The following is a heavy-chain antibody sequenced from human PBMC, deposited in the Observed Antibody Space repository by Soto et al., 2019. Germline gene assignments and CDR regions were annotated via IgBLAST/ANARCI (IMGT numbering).Heavy chain of an antibody. D-gene: IGHD4-17*01. CDR2: IYSGGST. CDR3: ARVATVTLPGGWFDP. CDR1: GFTVSSNY. J-gene: IGHJ5*02. Sequence: GGSLRLSCAASGFTVSSNYVSWVRQAPGKGLEWVSVIYSGGSTYYADSVKGRFTISRDNSKNTLYLQMNSLRAEDTAVYYCARVATVTLPGGWFDPWGQGTLVTV. V-gene: IGHV3-53*01.